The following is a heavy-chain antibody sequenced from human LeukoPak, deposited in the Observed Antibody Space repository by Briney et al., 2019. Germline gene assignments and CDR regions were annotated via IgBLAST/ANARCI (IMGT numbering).Heavy chain of an antibody. J-gene: IGHJ5*02. CDR2: INSDGSGT. V-gene: IGHV3-74*01. CDR3: VREVSGDPWHNWFDP. Sequence: PGGSLRLSCAASGFTFSSYWMHWVRQAPGKGLVWISRINSDGSGTSYADSVKGRFTISRNNAKNTLYLQMNSLRAEDTAVYYCVREVSGDPWHNWFDPWGQGTLVTVSS. CDR1: GFTFSSYW. D-gene: IGHD4-17*01.